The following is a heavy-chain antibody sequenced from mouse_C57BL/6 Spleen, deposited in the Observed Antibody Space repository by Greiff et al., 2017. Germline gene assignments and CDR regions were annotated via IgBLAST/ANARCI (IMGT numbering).Heavy chain of an antibody. CDR3: ARERDYDGGHFDY. V-gene: IGHV5-4*01. Sequence: EVQGVESGGGLVKPGGSLKLSCAASGFTFSSYAMSWVRQTPEKRLEWVATISDGGSYTYYPDNVKGRFTISRDNAKNNLYLQMSHLKSEDTAMYYCARERDYDGGHFDYWGQGTTLTVSS. CDR2: ISDGGSYT. J-gene: IGHJ2*01. D-gene: IGHD2-4*01. CDR1: GFTFSSYA.